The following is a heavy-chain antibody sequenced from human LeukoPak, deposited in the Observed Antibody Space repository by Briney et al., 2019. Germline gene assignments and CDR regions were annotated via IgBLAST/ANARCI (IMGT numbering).Heavy chain of an antibody. V-gene: IGHV2-5*01. CDR2: IYWNDDK. Sequence: SGPTLANPTQTLTLTCTFSGFSLSTSGVGVGWIRQPPGKALEWLALIYWNDDKRYSPSLKSRLTITKDTSKNQVVLTMTNMDPVDTATYYCAHKNWNYVDGWFDPWGQGTLVTVSS. CDR1: GFSLSTSGVG. CDR3: AHKNWNYVDGWFDP. D-gene: IGHD1-7*01. J-gene: IGHJ5*02.